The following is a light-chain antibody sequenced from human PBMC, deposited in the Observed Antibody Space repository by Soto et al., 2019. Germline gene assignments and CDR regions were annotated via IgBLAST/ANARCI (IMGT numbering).Light chain of an antibody. CDR3: QQYNSYST. CDR2: KAS. V-gene: IGKV1-5*03. Sequence: DIQMTQSPSTLSASVGDRVTITCRASQSISSWLAWYQQKPGKAPKLLIYKASSLESGVPSRFSGSGSGTESPLTISSLQPDDVANYYCQQYNSYSTFGQGTKLEIK. J-gene: IGKJ2*01. CDR1: QSISSW.